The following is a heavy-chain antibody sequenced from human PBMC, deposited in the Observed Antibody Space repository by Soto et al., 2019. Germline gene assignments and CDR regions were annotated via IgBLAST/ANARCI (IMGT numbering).Heavy chain of an antibody. CDR1: GFTFSNYG. CDR2: ISNIGGT. D-gene: IGHD3-16*02. CDR3: SVITEGY. Sequence: EVQLLESGGGLVEPGGSLRLSCAASGFTFSNYGISWVRQAPGRGLEWVSGISNIGGTYYTDSVKGRSTISRDNSKNTKYLQMNSLGAENPAVYYCSVITEGYWGQGVLVTVSS. V-gene: IGHV3-23*01. J-gene: IGHJ4*02.